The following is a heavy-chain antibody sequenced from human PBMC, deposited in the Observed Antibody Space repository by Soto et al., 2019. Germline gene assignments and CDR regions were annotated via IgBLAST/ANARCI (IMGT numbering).Heavy chain of an antibody. CDR1: GGSFSGYY. CDR2: INHSGST. V-gene: IGHV4-34*01. J-gene: IGHJ3*02. D-gene: IGHD2-2*01. CDR3: ARGESGYCSSTSCYALDI. Sequence: QVQLQQWGAGLLKPSETLSLTCAVYGGSFSGYYWSWIRQPPGKGLEWIGEINHSGSTNYNPSLKSRVTISVDTSKNQFSLKLSSVTAADTAVYYCARGESGYCSSTSCYALDIWGQGTMVTVSS.